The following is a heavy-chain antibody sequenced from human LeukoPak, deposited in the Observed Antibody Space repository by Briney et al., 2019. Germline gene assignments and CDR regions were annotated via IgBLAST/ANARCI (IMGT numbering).Heavy chain of an antibody. V-gene: IGHV3-33*01. CDR2: IWYDGSNK. Sequence: GGSLRLSCAASGFTFSSYGMHWVRQAPGKGLEWVAIIWYDGSNKYYADSVKGRFTVSKDDSKNTLYLQMNSLRAEDTAVYYCATDQYHLPDYWGQGTLVTVSS. D-gene: IGHD4-11*01. J-gene: IGHJ4*02. CDR3: ATDQYHLPDY. CDR1: GFTFSSYG.